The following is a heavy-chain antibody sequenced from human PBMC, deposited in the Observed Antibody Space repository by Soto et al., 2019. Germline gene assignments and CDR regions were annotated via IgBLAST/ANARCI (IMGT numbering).Heavy chain of an antibody. CDR2: ISGYNGNT. V-gene: IGHV1-18*01. CDR1: GYSFHTYA. J-gene: IGHJ6*02. Sequence: QVQLVQSGAEVKKPGASVNVSCKASGYSFHTYAISWVRQAPGQGLEWVGWISGYNGNTNYAQKFQGRVTWTRDTTTKTAFMELRSLTGDDTAVYYCAREYGMDVWGQATTVTVSS. CDR3: AREYGMDV.